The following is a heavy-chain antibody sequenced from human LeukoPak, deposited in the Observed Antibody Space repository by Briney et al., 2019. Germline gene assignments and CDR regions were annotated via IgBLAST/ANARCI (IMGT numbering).Heavy chain of an antibody. J-gene: IGHJ1*01. CDR2: IKSDGGT. CDR3: DRAPSEIGGYYPEYFRH. CDR1: GFTFSTYW. D-gene: IGHD3-22*01. V-gene: IGHV3-74*01. Sequence: GVSLRLSCAASGFTFSTYWIHWVRQARGKGLLWFSRIKSDGGTNYAAYVKGRFTISSDNAKKTVSLQLKRLRNEDTGVYYCDRAPSEIGGYYPEYFRHWGQGTLVTVSS.